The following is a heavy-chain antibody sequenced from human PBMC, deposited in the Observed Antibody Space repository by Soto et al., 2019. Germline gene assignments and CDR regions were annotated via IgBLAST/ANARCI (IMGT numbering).Heavy chain of an antibody. CDR3: ARGGDGYNVGAVY. J-gene: IGHJ4*02. CDR2: IIPKLGSA. Sequence: QVQLVQSGAEVKEPGSSVKVSCKASGGGNLRDYRTTWVRRAPGQGLEWMGGIIPKLGSANYAQNFQGRVTVTADESTNTVYMELRSLRSADTAVYYCARGGDGYNVGAVYSGQGTPVTVSS. D-gene: IGHD2-21*01. V-gene: IGHV1-69*01. CDR1: GGGNLRDYR.